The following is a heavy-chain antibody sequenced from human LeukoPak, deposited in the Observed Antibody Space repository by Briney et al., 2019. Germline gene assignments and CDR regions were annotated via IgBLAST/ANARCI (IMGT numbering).Heavy chain of an antibody. D-gene: IGHD2-15*01. V-gene: IGHV1-2*02. J-gene: IGHJ6*03. CDR1: GYTFTGYY. CDR2: INPNSGGT. CDR3: ARDRGVDYCSGGSCSHYYYYMDV. Sequence: PGGSLRLSCAASGYTFTGYYMHWVRQAPGQGLEWMGWINPNSGGTNYAQKFQGRVTMTRDTSISTAYMELSRLRSDDTAVYYCARDRGVDYCSGGSCSHYYYYMDVWGKGTTVTISS.